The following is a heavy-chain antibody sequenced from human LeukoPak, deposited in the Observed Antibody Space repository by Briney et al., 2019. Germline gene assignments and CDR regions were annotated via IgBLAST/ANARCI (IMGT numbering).Heavy chain of an antibody. Sequence: SETLSLTCTVSGGSISTYYWSWIRQPPGKGLEWIGHIFYSGATEYNPSLKSRATISIDTSTNQFSLKLTSVTAADTALYYCAREPRYDNSDSGAFWGQGTVVTVSS. CDR2: IFYSGAT. CDR1: GGSISTYY. J-gene: IGHJ3*01. D-gene: IGHD3-22*01. CDR3: AREPRYDNSDSGAF. V-gene: IGHV4-59*12.